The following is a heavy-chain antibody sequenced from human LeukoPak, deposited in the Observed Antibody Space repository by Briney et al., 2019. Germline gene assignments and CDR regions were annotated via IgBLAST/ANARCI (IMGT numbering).Heavy chain of an antibody. CDR1: GFTFSSYE. J-gene: IGHJ5*02. Sequence: GGSLRLSCAASGFTFSSYEMNWVRQAPGKGLDWVSYISSSGSTKYYADSVKGRFTISRDNDKNSLYLQMNSLRAEDTAVYYCASLRRGWFRDWFDPWGQGTLVTVSS. D-gene: IGHD6-19*01. CDR3: ASLRRGWFRDWFDP. V-gene: IGHV3-48*03. CDR2: ISSSGSTK.